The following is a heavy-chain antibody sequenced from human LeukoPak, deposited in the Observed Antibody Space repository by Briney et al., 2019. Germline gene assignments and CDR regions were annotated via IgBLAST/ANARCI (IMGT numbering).Heavy chain of an antibody. V-gene: IGHV1-18*01. CDR1: GYTFTSYG. D-gene: IGHD3-22*01. Sequence: ASVKVSCKASGYTFTSYGISWVRQAPGQGLEWMGWISAYNGNTNYAQKLQGRVTMTTDTSTSTAYMELRSLRSDDTAVYYCARDRKYYYDSSGCNFDYWGQGTLVTVSS. J-gene: IGHJ4*02. CDR3: ARDRKYYYDSSGCNFDY. CDR2: ISAYNGNT.